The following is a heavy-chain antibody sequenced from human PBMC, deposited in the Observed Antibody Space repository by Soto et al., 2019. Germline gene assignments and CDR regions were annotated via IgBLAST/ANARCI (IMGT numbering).Heavy chain of an antibody. V-gene: IGHV1-8*01. CDR3: ARGPGSSDWRFSYYYMDV. Sequence: QVQLVQSGAEVKKPGASVKVSCTFTSYDINWVRQAAGQGLEWMAWMNPNSGDTRYAQKFQGRVTMTRDTSKFTAYVELSNLRSEDTAVYYCARGPGSSDWRFSYYYMDVWDQGTTVTVSS. CDR1: FTSYD. D-gene: IGHD6-19*01. J-gene: IGHJ6*02. CDR2: MNPNSGDT.